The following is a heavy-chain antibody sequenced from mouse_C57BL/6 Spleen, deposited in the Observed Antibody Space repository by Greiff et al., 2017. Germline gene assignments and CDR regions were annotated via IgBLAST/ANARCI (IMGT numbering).Heavy chain of an antibody. D-gene: IGHD2-4*01. CDR2: IYPGGGFI. CDR1: GYTFTNYW. CDR3: ARSAYDYGGYYAMDY. Sequence: VQLQQSGAELVRPGPSVKMSCKASGYTFTNYWFGWAKQRPGHGLDWIGDIYPGGGFINYNEKFKGKATLTADTSSSAAYMHFSSLTSEDSAFYYCARSAYDYGGYYAMDYWGQGTSVTVSS. V-gene: IGHV1-63*01. J-gene: IGHJ4*01.